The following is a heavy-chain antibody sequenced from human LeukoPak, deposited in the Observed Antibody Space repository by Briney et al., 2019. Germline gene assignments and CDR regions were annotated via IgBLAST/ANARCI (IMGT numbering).Heavy chain of an antibody. J-gene: IGHJ4*02. CDR2: ISSSSSTI. Sequence: GGSLRLSCAASGFTFSSYSMNRVRQAPGKGLEWVSYISSSSSTIYYADSVKGRFTISRDNAKNSLYLQMNSLRAEDTAVYYCATRAAAGPKPLNWGQGTLVTVSS. CDR1: GFTFSSYS. D-gene: IGHD6-13*01. CDR3: ATRAAAGPKPLN. V-gene: IGHV3-48*04.